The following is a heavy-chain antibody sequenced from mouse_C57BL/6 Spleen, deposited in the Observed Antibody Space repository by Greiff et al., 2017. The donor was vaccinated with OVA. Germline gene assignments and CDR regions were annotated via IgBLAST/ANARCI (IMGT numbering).Heavy chain of an antibody. D-gene: IGHD2-4*01. CDR1: GFSLTSYG. V-gene: IGHV2-5*01. Sequence: VKLQESGPGLVQPSQSLSITCTVSGFSLTSYGVHWVRQSPGKGLEWLGVIWRGGSTDYNAAFMSRLSITKDNSKSQVFFKMNSLQADDTAIYYCAKNGYYDYGGGYFDYWGQGTTLTVSS. CDR3: AKNGYYDYGGGYFDY. J-gene: IGHJ2*01. CDR2: IWRGGST.